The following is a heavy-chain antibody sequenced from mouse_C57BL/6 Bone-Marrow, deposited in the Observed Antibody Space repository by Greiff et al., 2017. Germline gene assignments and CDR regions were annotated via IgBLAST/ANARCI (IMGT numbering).Heavy chain of an antibody. J-gene: IGHJ3*01. D-gene: IGHD1-1*02. Sequence: QVQLQQPGAELVKPGASVKLSCKASGYTFTSYWMQWVKQRPGQGLEWIGEIDPSDSYTNYNQKFKGKATLTVDTSSRTAYMQLSSLTSEDSAVDYCARNYPAWFAYWGQGTLVTVSA. CDR3: ARNYPAWFAY. CDR2: IDPSDSYT. CDR1: GYTFTSYW. V-gene: IGHV1-50*01.